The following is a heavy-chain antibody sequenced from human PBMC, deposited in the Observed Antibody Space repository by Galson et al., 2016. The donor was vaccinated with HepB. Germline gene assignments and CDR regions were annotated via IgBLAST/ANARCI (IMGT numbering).Heavy chain of an antibody. Sequence: SLRLSCAASGFTFSSYAMSWVRQAPGKGLEWVSAISGSGGSTHYADSVKGRFTISRDNSKNTLFLQMSSLKVDDTAEYFCAKGPTTAGTLLPIDSWGQGTLVTVSS. J-gene: IGHJ4*02. V-gene: IGHV3-23*01. CDR2: ISGSGGST. CDR3: AKGPTTAGTLLPIDS. D-gene: IGHD1-26*01. CDR1: GFTFSSYA.